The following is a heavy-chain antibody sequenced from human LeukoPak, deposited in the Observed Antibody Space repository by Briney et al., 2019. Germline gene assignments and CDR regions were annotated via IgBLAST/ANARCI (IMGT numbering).Heavy chain of an antibody. CDR3: ARNRGYCDGTSCPKWFAP. J-gene: IGHJ5*02. V-gene: IGHV3-48*03. CDR2: IGISGDYST. Sequence: PGGSLRLFCEASSGFTFGNYDMHWLRQAPGKGLEWLSSIGISGDYSTYYAQSVKGRFSISRDNVNNFLYLQMDRLRAEDTAVYYCARNRGYCDGTSCPKWFAPWGQGTLVIVSS. CDR1: GFTFGNYD. D-gene: IGHD2/OR15-2a*01.